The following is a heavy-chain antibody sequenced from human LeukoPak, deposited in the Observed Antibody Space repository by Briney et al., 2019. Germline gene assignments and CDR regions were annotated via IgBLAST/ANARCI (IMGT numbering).Heavy chain of an antibody. V-gene: IGHV4-34*01. J-gene: IGHJ4*02. CDR3: ARGQPLYSSGWYVNY. D-gene: IGHD6-19*01. CDR1: GGSFSGDY. Sequence: SETLSVTCAVYGGSFSGDYWSCIRQPPGKGLEWIGEINQSGSTNYNPSLKSRVTISVDTSKNQFPLKLSSVTAADTAVYYCARGQPLYSSGWYVNYRGQGTLVTVSS. CDR2: INQSGST.